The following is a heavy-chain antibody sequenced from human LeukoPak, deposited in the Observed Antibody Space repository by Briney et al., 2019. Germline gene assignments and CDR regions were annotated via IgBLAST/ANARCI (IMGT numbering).Heavy chain of an antibody. V-gene: IGHV3-21*01. Sequence: GGSLRLSCAASGFTFSSYSMNWVRQAPGKGLEWVSSISSSSSYIYYADSVKGRFTISRDNDKNSLYLQMNSLRAEDTAVYYCARGSNTIRLRLGGLSYDYWGQGTLVTVSS. D-gene: IGHD3-16*02. CDR3: ARGSNTIRLRLGGLSYDY. CDR1: GFTFSSYS. CDR2: ISSSSSYI. J-gene: IGHJ4*02.